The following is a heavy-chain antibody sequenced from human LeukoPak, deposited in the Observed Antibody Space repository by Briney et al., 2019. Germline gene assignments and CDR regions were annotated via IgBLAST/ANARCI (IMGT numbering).Heavy chain of an antibody. V-gene: IGHV1-8*01. D-gene: IGHD3-16*02. Sequence: ASVKVSCKASGYTFTSYDINWVRQATGQGLEWMGWMNPNSGNTGYAQKFQGRVTMTRNTSISTAYMELSSLRSEDTAVYYCARGAPLYYDYVWGSYPLDYWGQGTLVTVSS. CDR1: GYTFTSYD. CDR2: MNPNSGNT. CDR3: ARGAPLYYDYVWGSYPLDY. J-gene: IGHJ4*02.